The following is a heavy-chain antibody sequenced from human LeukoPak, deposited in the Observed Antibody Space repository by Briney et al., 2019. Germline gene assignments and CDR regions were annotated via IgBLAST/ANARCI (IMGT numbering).Heavy chain of an antibody. V-gene: IGHV3-23*01. J-gene: IGHJ4*02. CDR2: ISGSGGTT. Sequence: GGSLRLSCAASGFTFCRYAMNWVREAPGKGLEWVSSISGSGGTTYTADSVRGRFTISRDNSKNTLYLQMNSLRAEDTAVYYCAKGDLGFGNYYFDYWGQGTLVTVSS. CDR1: GFTFCRYA. D-gene: IGHD1-1*01. CDR3: AKGDLGFGNYYFDY.